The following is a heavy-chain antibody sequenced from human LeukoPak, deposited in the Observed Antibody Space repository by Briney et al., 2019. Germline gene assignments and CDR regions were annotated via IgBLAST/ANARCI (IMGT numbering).Heavy chain of an antibody. J-gene: IGHJ4*02. Sequence: GGSLRLSCVVSGFTFSIYTMNWVRQAPGKGLEWVSSISSSSSNIYYADSVKGRFTISRDNAKNTLYLQMNSLRAEDTAVYYCARDRASGAFDYWGQGTLVTVSS. CDR3: ARDRASGAFDY. CDR1: GFTFSIYT. CDR2: ISSSSSNI. D-gene: IGHD1-26*01. V-gene: IGHV3-21*01.